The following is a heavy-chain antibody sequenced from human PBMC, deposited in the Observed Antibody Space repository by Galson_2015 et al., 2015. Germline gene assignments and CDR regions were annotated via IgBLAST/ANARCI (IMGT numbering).Heavy chain of an antibody. CDR1: CGSISSRNW. V-gene: IGHV4-4*02. D-gene: IGHD2-2*01. CDR3: ARVPCSSTSCSIDY. J-gene: IGHJ4*02. Sequence: SETLSLTCAVSCGSISSRNWWRWVRQPPGKGLEWIGEIYHIGSTNYDPSLKSRVTISVDKSKNQFSLKLSSGTAADTAVYYCARVPCSSTSCSIDYWGQGTLVTVSS. CDR2: IYHIGST.